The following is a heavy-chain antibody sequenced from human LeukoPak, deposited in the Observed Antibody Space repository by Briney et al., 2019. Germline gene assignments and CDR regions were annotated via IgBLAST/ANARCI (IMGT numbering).Heavy chain of an antibody. V-gene: IGHV4-59*01. CDR2: IYYSGSSWST. CDR3: AGGGDGYQTRFDY. D-gene: IGHD5-24*01. CDR1: GGSISSYY. J-gene: IGHJ4*02. Sequence: SETLSLTCTVSGGSISSYYWNWIRQPPGKGLEWIGYIYYSGSSWSTNYNPSLRSRVPTSADTSKNQFSLKMTSVTAADTAVYYCAGGGDGYQTRFDYWGQGTLLTVSS.